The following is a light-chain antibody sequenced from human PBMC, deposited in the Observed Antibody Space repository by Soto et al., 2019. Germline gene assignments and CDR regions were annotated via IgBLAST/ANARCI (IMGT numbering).Light chain of an antibody. CDR1: SRDVGGYNY. CDR2: DVS. J-gene: IGLJ3*02. Sequence: QSALTQPASASGSPGQSVTISCAGASRDVGGYNYVSWYQQQPGKAPKLMIYDVSDRPSGVSNRFAGSKSGNTASLTISGLQAEDEADYYCSSYTSSRRWVFGGGTKLTVL. CDR3: SSYTSSRRWV. V-gene: IGLV2-14*01.